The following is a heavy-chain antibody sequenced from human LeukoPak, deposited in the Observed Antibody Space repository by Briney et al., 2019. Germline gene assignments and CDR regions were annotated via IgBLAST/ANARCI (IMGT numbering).Heavy chain of an antibody. D-gene: IGHD6-13*01. CDR2: INYSGST. Sequence: SETLSLTCTVSGGSISSYYWSWIRQPPGKGLEWIGYINYSGSTNYNPSLKSRVTISVDTSKNQFSLKLSSVTAADTAVYYCARESIAAAGIDYWGQGTLVTVSS. CDR3: ARESIAAAGIDY. J-gene: IGHJ4*02. V-gene: IGHV4-59*01. CDR1: GGSISSYY.